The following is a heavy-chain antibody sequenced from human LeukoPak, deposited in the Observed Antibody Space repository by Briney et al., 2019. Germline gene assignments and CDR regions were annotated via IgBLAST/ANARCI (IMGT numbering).Heavy chain of an antibody. J-gene: IGHJ5*02. V-gene: IGHV4-4*09. D-gene: IGHD2-15*01. CDR1: VGSISSYY. CDR2: IYASGIP. CDR3: ARHSSVVRGWFDP. Sequence: PSETLSLTCTVSVGSISSYYWIWIRQPPGKGLEWVVYIYASGIPNYNASLKSRITISVDTSKNQFSLKIISVTAAAPALYYCARHSSVVRGWFDPWGQGTLVTVSS.